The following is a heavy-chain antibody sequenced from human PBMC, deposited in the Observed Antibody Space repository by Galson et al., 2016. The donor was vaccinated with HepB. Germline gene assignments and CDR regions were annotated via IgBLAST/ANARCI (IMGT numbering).Heavy chain of an antibody. J-gene: IGHJ6*02. V-gene: IGHV3-43*01. D-gene: IGHD5-18*01. CDR1: GLTFDDYT. CDR3: AKDDSYGYVGYYYGMDV. CDR2: IIWNGDIT. Sequence: SLRLSCAASGLTFDDYTMHWVRQVPGKGLEWVSLIIWNGDITYYADSVKGRFTISRDNSKSSLYLQMNGLRAEDTAVYYCAKDDSYGYVGYYYGMDVWGQGTTVTVSS.